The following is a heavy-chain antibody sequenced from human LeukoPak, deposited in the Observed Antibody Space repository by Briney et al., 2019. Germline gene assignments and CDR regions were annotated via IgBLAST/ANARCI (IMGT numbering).Heavy chain of an antibody. D-gene: IGHD6-13*01. Sequence: PSETLSLTCTVSGGSISSYYWNWIRQPPGKGLEWIGYIYYSGSTNYNPSLKSRVTISVDTSKNQFSLKLSSVTAADTAVYYCARRRGYSSPGIDWFDPWGQGTLVTVSS. CDR3: ARRRGYSSPGIDWFDP. CDR2: IYYSGST. J-gene: IGHJ5*02. CDR1: GGSISSYY. V-gene: IGHV4-59*08.